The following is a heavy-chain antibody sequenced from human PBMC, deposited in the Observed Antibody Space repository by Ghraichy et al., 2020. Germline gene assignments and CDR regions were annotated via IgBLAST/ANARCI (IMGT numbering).Heavy chain of an antibody. CDR2: INSDGSST. D-gene: IGHD3-3*01. CDR3: ARDGITIFGVVIPYFDY. CDR1: GFTFSSYW. V-gene: IGHV3-74*01. Sequence: GGSLRLSCAASGFTFSSYWMHWVRQAPGKGLVWVSRINSDGSSTSYADSVKGRFTISRDNAKNTLYLQMNSLRAEDTAVYYCARDGITIFGVVIPYFDYWGQGTLVTVSS. J-gene: IGHJ4*02.